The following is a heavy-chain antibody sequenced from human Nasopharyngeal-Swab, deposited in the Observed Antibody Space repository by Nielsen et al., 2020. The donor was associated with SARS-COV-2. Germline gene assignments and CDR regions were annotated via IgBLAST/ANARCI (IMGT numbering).Heavy chain of an antibody. D-gene: IGHD2/OR15-2a*01. V-gene: IGHV2-70*11. CDR2: IDWDDDK. Sequence: SGSTLVQPTQTLTLTGTFSGFSLSTSGMCVSWIRQPPGKALEWLARIDWDDDKYYSTSLKTRLTISKDTSKNQVVLTMTNMDPVDTATYYCARTPYSTRGLDFDYWGQGTLVTVSS. CDR3: ARTPYSTRGLDFDY. CDR1: GFSLSTSGMC. J-gene: IGHJ4*02.